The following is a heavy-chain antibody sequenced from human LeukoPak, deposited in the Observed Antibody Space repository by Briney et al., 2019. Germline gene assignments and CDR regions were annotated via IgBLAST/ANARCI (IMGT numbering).Heavy chain of an antibody. Sequence: GGSLRLSCAASGFTFSSYTMNWVRQPPGKGLEWVSYISSSSSTIYYADSVKGRFTISRDNAKNSLYLQMNSLRAEDTAVYYCARDQGGGYSYGWQSFDYWGQGTLVTVSS. V-gene: IGHV3-48*04. CDR1: GFTFSSYT. D-gene: IGHD5-18*01. J-gene: IGHJ4*02. CDR3: ARDQGGGYSYGWQSFDY. CDR2: ISSSSSTI.